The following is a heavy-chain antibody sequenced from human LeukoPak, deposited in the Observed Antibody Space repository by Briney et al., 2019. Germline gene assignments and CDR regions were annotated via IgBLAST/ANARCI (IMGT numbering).Heavy chain of an antibody. CDR2: VSYDGNSK. CDR1: GFIFNTYG. V-gene: IGHV3-30*03. J-gene: IGHJ4*01. CDR3: ARDLSGHWTYDY. D-gene: IGHD1-1*01. Sequence: GGSLRLSCAASGFIFNTYGVHWVRLAPGKGLEWVAVVSYDGNSKYYADSVKGRFSLSRDNSMNTLYLQLNSLRTEDTAMYYCARDLSGHWTYDYWGQGTLVTVSS.